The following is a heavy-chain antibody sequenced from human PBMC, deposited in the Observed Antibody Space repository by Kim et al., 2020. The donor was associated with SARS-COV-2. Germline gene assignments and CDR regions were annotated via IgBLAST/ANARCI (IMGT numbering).Heavy chain of an antibody. V-gene: IGHV4-4*07. J-gene: IGHJ4*02. CDR3: ARTGEGYYFDS. D-gene: IGHD7-27*01. Sequence: NTDYHPTLKSRVTMSMDTSKNQLSLKVTSVTAADTAVYYCARTGEGYYFDSWGQGTLVTVSS. CDR2: NT.